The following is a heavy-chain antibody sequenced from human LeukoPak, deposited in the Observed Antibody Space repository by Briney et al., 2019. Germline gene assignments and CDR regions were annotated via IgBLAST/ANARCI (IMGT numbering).Heavy chain of an antibody. Sequence: GRSLRLSCAASGFTFSSYAMHWVRQAPGKGLEWVAVISYDGSNKYYADSVKGRFTISRDNSKNTLYLQMNSLRAEDTAVYYCAREPPPSSGWQVDAFDIWGQGTMVTVSS. J-gene: IGHJ3*02. D-gene: IGHD6-19*01. CDR2: ISYDGSNK. V-gene: IGHV3-30-3*01. CDR1: GFTFSSYA. CDR3: AREPPPSSGWQVDAFDI.